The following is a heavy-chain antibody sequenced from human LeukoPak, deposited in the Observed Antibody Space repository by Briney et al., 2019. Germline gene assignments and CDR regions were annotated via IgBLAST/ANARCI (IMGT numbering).Heavy chain of an antibody. J-gene: IGHJ6*02. V-gene: IGHV3-33*01. CDR1: GFTFSSYG. CDR2: IWYDGSNK. CDR3: ARDSGGSEYGMDV. D-gene: IGHD2-15*01. Sequence: SGGSLRLSCAASGFTFSSYGMHWVRQAPGKGLEWVAVIWYDGSNKYYADSVKGGFTISRDNSKNTLYLQMNSLRAEDTAVYYCARDSGGSEYGMDVWGQGTTVTVSS.